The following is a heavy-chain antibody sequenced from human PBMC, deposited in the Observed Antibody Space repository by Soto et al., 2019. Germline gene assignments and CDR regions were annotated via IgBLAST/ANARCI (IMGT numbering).Heavy chain of an antibody. J-gene: IGHJ4*02. CDR3: ARDTQFSFDV. Sequence: PGGSLRLSCAASGFTFSSYAMHWVRQAPGKGLEWVAVISYDGSNKYYADSVKGRFTISRDNAENSLYLQMNSLGDEDTAVYYCARDTQFSFDVWGQGTLVTVSS. CDR2: ISYDGSNK. CDR1: GFTFSSYA. V-gene: IGHV3-30-3*01.